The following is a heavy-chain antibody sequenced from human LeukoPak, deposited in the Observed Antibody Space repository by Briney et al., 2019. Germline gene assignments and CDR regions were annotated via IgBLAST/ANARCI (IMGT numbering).Heavy chain of an antibody. CDR3: ARESGHDDSTGYYYT. J-gene: IGHJ5*02. D-gene: IGHD3-22*01. CDR2: ISGYNGNT. V-gene: IGHV1-18*01. Sequence: ASVKVSCTAPGYIFTSYGISWVRQAPGQGLEWMGWISGYNGNTKYAQKFQGRVAMTTDTSTSTAYMELRSLRSDDTAVYYCARESGHDDSTGYYYTWGQGTLVSVSS. CDR1: GYIFTSYG.